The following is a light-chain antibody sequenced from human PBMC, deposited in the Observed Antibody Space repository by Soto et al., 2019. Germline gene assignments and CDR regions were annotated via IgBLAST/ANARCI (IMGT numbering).Light chain of an antibody. J-gene: IGLJ1*01. Sequence: QSVLTQPPSVSAAPGQKVTISCSGSTSNIGNNYVSWYQHLPGAAPKLLIYDYNRRPSGIPDRFSGSRSGTLAILGITGLQTGDEADYYCATWDSSLRAYVFGPGTKLTVL. CDR2: DYN. CDR1: TSNIGNNY. V-gene: IGLV1-51*01. CDR3: ATWDSSLRAYV.